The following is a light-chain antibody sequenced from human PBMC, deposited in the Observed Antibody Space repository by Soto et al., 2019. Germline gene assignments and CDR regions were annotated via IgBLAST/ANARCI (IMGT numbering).Light chain of an antibody. V-gene: IGLV2-8*01. CDR3: RSYSASNNRWV. J-gene: IGLJ3*02. Sequence: QSALTQPPSASGSPGQSVTISCTGTSGDVGAYNYVSWYQQYPGTAPRLIIYEVSKRPSGVPDRFSGSKSGNTASLTVSGLQAEDEAEYHCRSYSASNNRWVFGGGTKLTVL. CDR2: EVS. CDR1: SGDVGAYNY.